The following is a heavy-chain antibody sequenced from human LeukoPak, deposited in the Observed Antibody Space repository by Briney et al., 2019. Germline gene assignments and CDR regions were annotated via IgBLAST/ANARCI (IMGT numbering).Heavy chain of an antibody. CDR1: GFPFSCYW. CDR2: IKQDGSKK. Sequence: GGSLRLSCVASGFPFSCYWMTWVRQAPGKGLEWVANIKQDGSKKSYVDSVKGRFTISRDNTKNSLYLQMNSLRAEDTAIYYCTRVGYIDEGIDYWGQGTLVTVSS. J-gene: IGHJ4*02. V-gene: IGHV3-7*04. D-gene: IGHD5-24*01. CDR3: TRVGYIDEGIDY.